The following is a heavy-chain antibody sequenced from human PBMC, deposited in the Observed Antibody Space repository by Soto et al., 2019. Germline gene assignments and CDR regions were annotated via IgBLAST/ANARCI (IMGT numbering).Heavy chain of an antibody. CDR2: VKEDGSEK. J-gene: IGHJ4*02. D-gene: IGHD3-16*01. CDR3: ARDFGGY. V-gene: IGHV3-7*05. Sequence: EVQLVESGGGLVQPGGSLRLSCAASGFPFSDFCMSWVRQAPGKGLEWVASVKEDGSEKQFVDSVKGRFTISRDNAKNSLYLQMNSLRAEDTAVYYCARDFGGYWGQGTLVTVSS. CDR1: GFPFSDFC.